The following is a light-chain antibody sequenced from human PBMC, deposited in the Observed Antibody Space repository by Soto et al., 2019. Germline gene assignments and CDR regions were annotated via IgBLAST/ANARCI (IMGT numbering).Light chain of an antibody. J-gene: IGKJ1*01. Sequence: EILLTQSPDSLSLSPGERATLSCRASQSFSSTFFAWYQQKPGQAPRLLIYGASSRATGIPDRFSGSGSGTDFTLTISRLEPEDFAVYYCQQYARSVTFGQGTKVEIK. CDR1: QSFSSTF. V-gene: IGKV3-20*01. CDR2: GAS. CDR3: QQYARSVT.